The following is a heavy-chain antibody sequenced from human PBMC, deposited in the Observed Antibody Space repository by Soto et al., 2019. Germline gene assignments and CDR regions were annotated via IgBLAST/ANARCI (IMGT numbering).Heavy chain of an antibody. Sequence: QLQLQESGPGLVKPSETLSLTCTVSGGSISSSSYYWGWIRQPPGKGLEWIGSIYYSGSTYYNPSLKSRVPISVDTSKNQFSLKLSSVTAADTAVYYCASDLLDSSSWPGWFDPWGQGTLVTVSS. D-gene: IGHD6-13*01. CDR1: GGSISSSSYY. CDR3: ASDLLDSSSWPGWFDP. CDR2: IYYSGST. J-gene: IGHJ5*02. V-gene: IGHV4-39*01.